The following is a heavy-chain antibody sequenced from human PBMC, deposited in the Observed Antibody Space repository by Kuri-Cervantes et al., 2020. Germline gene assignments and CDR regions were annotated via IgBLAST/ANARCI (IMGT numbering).Heavy chain of an antibody. J-gene: IGHJ3*02. V-gene: IGHV1-46*01. CDR3: ARDPYSSGWSPGAFDI. D-gene: IGHD6-19*01. CDR2: INPSGGST. Sequence: ASVKVSCKASGYTFTGYYMHWVRQAPGQGLEWMGIINPSGGSTSYAQKFQGRVTMTRDTSTSTAYMELRSLRSDDTAVYYCARDPYSSGWSPGAFDIWGQGTMVTVSS. CDR1: GYTFTGYY.